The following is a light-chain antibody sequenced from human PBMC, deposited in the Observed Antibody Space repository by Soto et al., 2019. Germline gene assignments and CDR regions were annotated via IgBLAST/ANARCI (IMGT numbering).Light chain of an antibody. CDR3: QQYETFSGT. CDR2: HAS. J-gene: IGKJ1*01. V-gene: IGKV1-5*01. CDR1: QSISNW. Sequence: DIQMTQSPSTLPASVGDRVTITFRASQSISNWLAWYQQKPGTAPKVLIYHASNLPRGVPSRFSGSGSGTKFTLTIASLQPDDFATYYCQQYETFSGTFGPGTKVDIK.